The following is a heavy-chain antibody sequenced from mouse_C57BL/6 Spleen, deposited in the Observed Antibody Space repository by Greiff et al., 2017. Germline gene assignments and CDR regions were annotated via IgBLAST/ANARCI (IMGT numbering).Heavy chain of an antibody. V-gene: IGHV1-82*01. Sequence: QVQLQQSGPELVKPGASVKISCKASGYAFSSSWMNWVKQRPGKGLEWIGRIYPGDGDTNYNGKFKGKDTLTADKSSSTAYMQRSRLTAEDSAVYFCARATAVVARYFDVWGTGTTVTVSS. CDR1: GYAFSSSW. D-gene: IGHD1-1*01. CDR3: ARATAVVARYFDV. J-gene: IGHJ1*03. CDR2: IYPGDGDT.